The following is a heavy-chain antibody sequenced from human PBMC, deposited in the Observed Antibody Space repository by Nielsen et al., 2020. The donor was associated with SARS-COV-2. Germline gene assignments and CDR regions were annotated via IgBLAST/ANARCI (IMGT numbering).Heavy chain of an antibody. CDR2: IYHSGST. D-gene: IGHD3-22*01. Sequence: SETLSLTCTVSGGSISSYYWSWIRQPPGKGLEWIGEIYHSGSTNYNPSLKSRVTISVDKSKNQFSLKLSSVTAADTAVYYCASLTSYYYDSSGYNYWGQGTLVTVSS. CDR3: ASLTSYYYDSSGYNY. J-gene: IGHJ4*02. CDR1: GGSISSYY. V-gene: IGHV4-59*12.